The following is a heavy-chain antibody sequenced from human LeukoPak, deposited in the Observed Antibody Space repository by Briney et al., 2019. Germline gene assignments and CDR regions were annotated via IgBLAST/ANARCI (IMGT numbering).Heavy chain of an antibody. J-gene: IGHJ4*02. Sequence: SGGSLRLSCAASGFTFDDYAMHWVRQAPGKGLEWVSGISWNSGSIGYADSVKGRFTISRDNAKNSLYLQMNSLRAEDTAVYYCARAQVGATPPYVDYWGQGTLVTVSS. CDR2: ISWNSGSI. D-gene: IGHD1-26*01. CDR1: GFTFDDYA. CDR3: ARAQVGATPPYVDY. V-gene: IGHV3-9*01.